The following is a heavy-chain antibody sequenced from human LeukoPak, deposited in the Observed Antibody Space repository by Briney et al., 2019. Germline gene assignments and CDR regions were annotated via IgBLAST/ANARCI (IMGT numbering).Heavy chain of an antibody. D-gene: IGHD2-21*01. CDR1: GFTFSSYG. V-gene: IGHV3-30*03. CDR2: ISYDGSNK. CDR3: ARGIDPTPNDVFDV. Sequence: GGSLRLSCAASGFTFSSYGMHWVRQAPGKGLEWVAVISYDGSNKYYADSVKGRFTISRDNSKNTLYLQMNSLRAEDTAVYYCARGIDPTPNDVFDVWGPGTMVTVSS. J-gene: IGHJ3*01.